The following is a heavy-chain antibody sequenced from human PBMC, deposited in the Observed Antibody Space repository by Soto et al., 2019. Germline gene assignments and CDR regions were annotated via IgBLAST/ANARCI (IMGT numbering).Heavy chain of an antibody. D-gene: IGHD7-27*01. Sequence: QVQLQQWGAGLLEPSETLSLTCAVYDGSFSNYYWIWVRQPPGRGLEWVGEINDSGNTNYNPSLKSRVTISVDTSKHQFSLKLNSVTAADTAVYYCARHWGIGGTVPHFDFWGQGTLVTVSS. CDR3: ARHWGIGGTVPHFDF. V-gene: IGHV4-34*01. J-gene: IGHJ4*02. CDR2: INDSGNT. CDR1: DGSFSNYY.